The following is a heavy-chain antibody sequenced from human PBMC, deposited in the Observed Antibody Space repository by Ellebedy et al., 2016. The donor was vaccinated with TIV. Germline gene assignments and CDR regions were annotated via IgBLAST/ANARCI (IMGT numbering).Heavy chain of an antibody. CDR2: IYSSGST. Sequence: SETLSLTCTVSGGSISSSTYYWGWIRQPPGKGLEWIGTIYSSGSTYYNPSLKSRLTISADTSKNEISLRLSSVTAADTAVYYCARWFGELLYVRWFDPWGQGTLVTVSS. J-gene: IGHJ5*02. D-gene: IGHD3-10*01. V-gene: IGHV4-39*01. CDR1: GGSISSSTYY. CDR3: ARWFGELLYVRWFDP.